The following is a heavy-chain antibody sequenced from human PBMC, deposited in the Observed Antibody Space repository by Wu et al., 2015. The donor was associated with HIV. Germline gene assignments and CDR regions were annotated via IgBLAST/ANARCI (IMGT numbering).Heavy chain of an antibody. D-gene: IGHD6-19*01. V-gene: IGHV1-2*02. J-gene: IGHJ4*02. CDR1: GYTYIGYF. CDR3: ASPRSPGFSSAWPTYFDY. CDR2: INPNSGLT. Sequence: QVQLVQSGAEVKKPGASVKVSCKASGYTYIGYFMQWVRQAPGQGLEWMGWINPNSGLTNYAQKFQGRVTITTDESTSTAYMRLSSLTSEDTAVYFCASPRSPGFSSAWPTYFDYWGQGTLVTVSS.